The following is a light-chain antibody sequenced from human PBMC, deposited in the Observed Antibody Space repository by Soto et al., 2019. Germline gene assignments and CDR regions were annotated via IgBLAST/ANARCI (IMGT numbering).Light chain of an antibody. CDR2: SNN. Sequence: QSVLTQPPSASGTPGQRVTISCSGSSSNIGSNTVNWYQQLPGTAPKLLIYSNNQRPSGVPDRFSGSKSGTSASLAISGLQSEDDADYYRAAGDDSLNAVFGGGTKLTVL. CDR1: SSNIGSNT. J-gene: IGLJ3*02. CDR3: AAGDDSLNAV. V-gene: IGLV1-44*01.